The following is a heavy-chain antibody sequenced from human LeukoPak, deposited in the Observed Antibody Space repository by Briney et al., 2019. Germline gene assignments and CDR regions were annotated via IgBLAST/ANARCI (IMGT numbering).Heavy chain of an antibody. CDR3: ARWRGRQSEFDY. CDR1: GFTFSSYW. CDR2: IKEDESDE. J-gene: IGHJ4*02. Sequence: GGSLRLSCEASGFTFSSYWMSWVRQAPGKGLEWVAHIKEDESDEYYVDSVRGRFTASRDNAKNSVNLQMNSLRVEDTAVYYCARWRGRQSEFDYWGQGTLVTVSS. D-gene: IGHD1-1*01. V-gene: IGHV3-7*01.